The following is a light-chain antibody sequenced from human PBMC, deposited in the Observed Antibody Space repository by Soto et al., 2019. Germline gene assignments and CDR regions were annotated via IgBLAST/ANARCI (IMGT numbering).Light chain of an antibody. V-gene: IGKV3-20*01. CDR2: GAS. J-gene: IGKJ1*01. CDR1: QSVSSSY. CDR3: QQYGSSRWT. Sequence: EIVLTQSPGTLSLSPGERATLSCRASQSVSSSYLAWYQQNRGQAPRLLIYGASSRATGIPDRFSGSGSGTDFTVTISRMGPEDFAVYYCQQYGSSRWTFGQGTKVEIK.